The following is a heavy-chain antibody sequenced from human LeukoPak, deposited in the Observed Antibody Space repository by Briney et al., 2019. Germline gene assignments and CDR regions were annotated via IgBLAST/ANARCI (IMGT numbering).Heavy chain of an antibody. Sequence: PGGSLRLSCAASGFTFSSYGMSWVRQAPGKGLEWVSAITATSSSTHDADSVQGRFTISRDNSKNTLYMQMNSLRDEDTAVYYCARDHRWQPHYWGQGTLVTVSS. CDR3: ARDHRWQPHY. CDR1: GFTFSSYG. CDR2: ITATSSST. J-gene: IGHJ4*02. V-gene: IGHV3-23*01. D-gene: IGHD4-23*01.